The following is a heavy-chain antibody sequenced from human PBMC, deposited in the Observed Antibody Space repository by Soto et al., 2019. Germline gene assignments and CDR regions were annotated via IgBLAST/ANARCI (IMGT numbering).Heavy chain of an antibody. D-gene: IGHD2-15*01. CDR3: ARDTFNGGNCGFDY. J-gene: IGHJ4*02. Sequence: QVQLVESGGGVVQPGRSLRLSCAASGFTFSSYAMHWVRQAPGKGLEWVAVISYDGSNKYYADSVKGRFTISRDNSKNTLYLQMNSLRAEDTAVYYCARDTFNGGNCGFDYWGQGTLVTVSS. V-gene: IGHV3-30-3*01. CDR1: GFTFSSYA. CDR2: ISYDGSNK.